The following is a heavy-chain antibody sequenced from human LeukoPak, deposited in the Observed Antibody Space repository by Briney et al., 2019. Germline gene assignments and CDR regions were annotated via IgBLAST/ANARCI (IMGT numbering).Heavy chain of an antibody. D-gene: IGHD2-2*01. J-gene: IGHJ4*02. CDR2: IYYSGST. CDR1: GGSISSYY. Sequence: SETLSLTCTVSGGSISSYYWSWIRQPPGKGLEWIGYIYYSGSTNYNPSLKSRVTISVDTSKNQFSLKLTSVTAADTAVYYCAREREYCSSTSCLNSFDYWGQGTLVTVSS. CDR3: AREREYCSSTSCLNSFDY. V-gene: IGHV4-59*12.